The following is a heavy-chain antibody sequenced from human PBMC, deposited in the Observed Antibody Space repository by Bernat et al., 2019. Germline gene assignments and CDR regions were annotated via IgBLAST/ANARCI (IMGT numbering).Heavy chain of an antibody. V-gene: IGHV3-21*05. J-gene: IGHJ3*02. CDR1: GFTFSSYS. Sequence: EVQLVESGVGLVKPGGSLRLSCAASGFTFSSYSMNWVRQAPGKGLEWVSYISSSSSYIYYADSVKGRFTISRDNAKNSLYLQMNSLRAEDTAVYYCASLHGDYARHDAFDIWGQGTMVTVSS. D-gene: IGHD4-17*01. CDR3: ASLHGDYARHDAFDI. CDR2: ISSSSSYI.